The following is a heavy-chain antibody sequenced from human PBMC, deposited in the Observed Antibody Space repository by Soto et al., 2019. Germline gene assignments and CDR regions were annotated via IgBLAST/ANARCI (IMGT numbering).Heavy chain of an antibody. V-gene: IGHV3-48*01. Sequence: EVQLVESGGGLVQPGGSLRLSCAASGFTFSSYSMNWVRQAPGKGLEWVSYISSSSSTIYYADSVKGRFTISRDNAKNSLYLQMNSLRAEDTAVYYCAREVYGDYYYYMDVWGKGTTVTVSS. D-gene: IGHD4-17*01. CDR2: ISSSSSTI. CDR1: GFTFSSYS. J-gene: IGHJ6*03. CDR3: AREVYGDYYYYMDV.